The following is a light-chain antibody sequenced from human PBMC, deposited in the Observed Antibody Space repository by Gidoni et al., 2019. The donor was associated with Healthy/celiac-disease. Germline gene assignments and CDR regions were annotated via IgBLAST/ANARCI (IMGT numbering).Light chain of an antibody. CDR2: RNN. CDR1: SSNIGSNY. V-gene: IGLV1-47*01. Sequence: QSVLPQPPSASGPPGQRVTIPCSGSSSNIGSNYVYWYQQLPGTAPKLLIYRNNQRPSGVPDRFSGSKSGTSASLAISGLRSEDEADYYCAAWDDSLSGVVFGGGTKLTVL. J-gene: IGLJ2*01. CDR3: AAWDDSLSGVV.